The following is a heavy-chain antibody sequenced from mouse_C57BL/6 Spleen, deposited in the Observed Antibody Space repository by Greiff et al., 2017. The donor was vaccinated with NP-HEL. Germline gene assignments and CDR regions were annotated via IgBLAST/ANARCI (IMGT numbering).Heavy chain of an antibody. Sequence: EVHLVESGGGLVQPGGSLSLSCAASGFTFTVYYMSWVRQPPGKALEWLGFIRNKANGYTTEYSASVKGRFTISRDNSQSILYLQMNALRAEDSATYYCARDGYGDYAMDYWGQGTSVTVSS. CDR3: ARDGYGDYAMDY. V-gene: IGHV7-3*01. J-gene: IGHJ4*01. CDR1: GFTFTVYY. CDR2: IRNKANGYTT. D-gene: IGHD2-2*01.